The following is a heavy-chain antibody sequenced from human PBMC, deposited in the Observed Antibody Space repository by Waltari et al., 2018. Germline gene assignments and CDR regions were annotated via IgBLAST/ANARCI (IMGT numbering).Heavy chain of an antibody. J-gene: IGHJ6*02. CDR3: ARSISVTDYGMDL. D-gene: IGHD2-21*02. Sequence: QLQLHESGPGEVKASETLSLTCSVSGHSITNSYWAWVRQPPGKGLEWIGNVLYSEPVTFYNPSLKSRVAISVGASRNEVSLTLTSVTAADTAIYFCARSISVTDYGMDLWGRGTNVTVS. CDR1: GHSITNSY. CDR2: VLYSEPVT. V-gene: IGHV4-39*01.